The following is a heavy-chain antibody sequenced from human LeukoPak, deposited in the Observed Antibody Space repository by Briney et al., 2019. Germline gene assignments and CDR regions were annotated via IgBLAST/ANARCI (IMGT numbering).Heavy chain of an antibody. CDR2: INSDRSSI. V-gene: IGHV3-74*03. D-gene: IGHD5-12*01. CDR1: GFTFSSYW. Sequence: PVGSLRLSCAASGFTFSSYWLHWVRQAPGKGLVWVSRINSDRSSITYADSVKGRFTISRDNAKNTLYLQMNSLRVEDTAVYYCAREGRVSGYDFDCWGQGTLVTVSS. J-gene: IGHJ4*02. CDR3: AREGRVSGYDFDC.